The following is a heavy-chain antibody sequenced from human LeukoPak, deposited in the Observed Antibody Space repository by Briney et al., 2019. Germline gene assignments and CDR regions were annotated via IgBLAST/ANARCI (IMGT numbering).Heavy chain of an antibody. CDR1: GFTFSSYG. CDR2: IRYDGSNK. Sequence: GGSLRLSCAASGFTFSSYGMHWVRQAPGKGLEWVAFIRYDGSNKYYADSVKGRFTISRDNSKNTLYLQMNSLRAEDTAVYYCAKDYYCSSTSCGIDYWGQGTLVTVPS. V-gene: IGHV3-30*02. D-gene: IGHD2-2*01. J-gene: IGHJ4*02. CDR3: AKDYYCSSTSCGIDY.